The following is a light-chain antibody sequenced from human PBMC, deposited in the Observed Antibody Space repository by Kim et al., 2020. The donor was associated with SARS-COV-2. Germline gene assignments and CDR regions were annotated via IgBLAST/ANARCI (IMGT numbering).Light chain of an antibody. CDR3: QQYNDWRT. CDR2: DAS. J-gene: IGKJ1*01. Sequence: VSPGERATLSCRASQNIRDNLAWYQQKPGQAPRLLIYDASTRATDIPARFSGSGSGTEFTLTISSLQSEDCALYYCQQYNDWRTFGQGTKVDIK. CDR1: QNIRDN. V-gene: IGKV3-15*01.